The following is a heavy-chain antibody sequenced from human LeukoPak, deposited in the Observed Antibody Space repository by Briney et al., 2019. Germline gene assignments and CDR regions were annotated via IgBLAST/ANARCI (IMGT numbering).Heavy chain of an antibody. J-gene: IGHJ4*02. Sequence: ASVKVSCKASGYTFTGYYMHWVRQAPGQGLEWMGWINPNSGGTNYAQKFQGRVTMTRDTSISTAYMELSRLRSDDTAVYYCARARDYCSSTSCAENFDYWGQGTLVTVSS. CDR3: ARARDYCSSTSCAENFDY. CDR1: GYTFTGYY. V-gene: IGHV1-2*02. CDR2: INPNSGGT. D-gene: IGHD2-2*01.